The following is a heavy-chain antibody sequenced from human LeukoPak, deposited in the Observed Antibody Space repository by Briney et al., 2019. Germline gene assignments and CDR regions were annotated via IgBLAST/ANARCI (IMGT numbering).Heavy chain of an antibody. V-gene: IGHV3-48*02. Sequence: GGSLRLSCAASGFTFSSYSMNWVRQAPGKGLEWVSYISSSSSTIYYADSVKGRFTISRDNAKNSLYLQMNSLRDEDTAVYYCARDMYYDFWSGYYMDWFDPWGQGTLVTVSS. D-gene: IGHD3-3*01. J-gene: IGHJ5*02. CDR2: ISSSSSTI. CDR1: GFTFSSYS. CDR3: ARDMYYDFWSGYYMDWFDP.